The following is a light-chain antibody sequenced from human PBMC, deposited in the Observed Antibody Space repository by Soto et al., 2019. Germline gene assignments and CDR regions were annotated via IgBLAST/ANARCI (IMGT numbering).Light chain of an antibody. CDR1: SSDVGAYNY. V-gene: IGLV2-14*01. CDR3: SSYTSSSTVV. Sequence: QLVLTQPASVSGSPGQSVTISCSGSSSDVGAYNYVSWYQRHPGKAPKLMIYDVTNRPSGVSNRFSGSKSGNTASLTISGLQAEDEADYFCSSYTSSSTVVFGGGTQLTVL. CDR2: DVT. J-gene: IGLJ7*01.